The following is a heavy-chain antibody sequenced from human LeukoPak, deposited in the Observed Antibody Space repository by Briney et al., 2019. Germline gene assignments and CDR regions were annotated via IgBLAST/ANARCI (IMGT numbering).Heavy chain of an antibody. V-gene: IGHV3-72*01. CDR3: ARTVARYFDL. CDR1: GFTFSDHY. CDR2: TRNKANSYTT. D-gene: IGHD6-19*01. J-gene: IGHJ2*01. Sequence: GGSLRLSCAASGFTFSDHYMDWVRQAPGKGLEWVGRTRNKANSYTTEYAASVKGRFTISRDDSKNSLYLQMNSLKTEDTAVYYCARTVARYFDLWGRGTLLTVSS.